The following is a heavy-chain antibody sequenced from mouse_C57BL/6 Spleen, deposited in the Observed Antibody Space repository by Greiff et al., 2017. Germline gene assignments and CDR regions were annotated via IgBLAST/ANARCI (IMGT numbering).Heavy chain of an antibody. CDR1: GYTFTSYW. CDR3: ARSKLDY. CDR2: IDPSDSYT. J-gene: IGHJ2*01. D-gene: IGHD1-3*01. V-gene: IGHV1-69*01. Sequence: QVQLQQPGAELVMPGASVKLSCKASGYTFTSYWIHWVKQRPGQGLEWIGEIDPSDSYTNYNQTFKGKSTLTVDKSSSTAYMQLSSLTSEDSAVYYCARSKLDYWGQGTTLTVSS.